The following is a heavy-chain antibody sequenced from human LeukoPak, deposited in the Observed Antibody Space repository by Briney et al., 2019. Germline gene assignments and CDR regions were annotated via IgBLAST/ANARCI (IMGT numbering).Heavy chain of an antibody. J-gene: IGHJ5*02. D-gene: IGHD6-13*01. V-gene: IGHV3-21*01. CDR2: LSSSSSYI. CDR1: GFTFSSYS. CDR3: ARAGRAYSSSWYWFDP. Sequence: GGSLRLSCAASGFTFSSYSMKWVRRAPGKGLEWVSSLSSSSSYIDYADSVKGRFTISRDHAKNSLYLQMNSLRAEDTAVYYCARAGRAYSSSWYWFDPWGQGTLVTVSS.